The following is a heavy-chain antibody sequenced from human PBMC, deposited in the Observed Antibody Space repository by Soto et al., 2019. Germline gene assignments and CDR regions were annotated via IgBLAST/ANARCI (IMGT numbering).Heavy chain of an antibody. CDR2: IYHSGST. D-gene: IGHD3-10*01. J-gene: IGHJ4*02. CDR1: GGSISSSNW. Sequence: QVQLQESGPGQVKPSGTLSLTCAVSGGSISSSNWWSWVRQPPGKGLEWIGEIYHSGSTNYNPSLKSRVTISVDKSKNQFSLKLSSVTAADTAVYYCARDNHAVRGGDYFDYWGQGTLVTVSS. V-gene: IGHV4-4*02. CDR3: ARDNHAVRGGDYFDY.